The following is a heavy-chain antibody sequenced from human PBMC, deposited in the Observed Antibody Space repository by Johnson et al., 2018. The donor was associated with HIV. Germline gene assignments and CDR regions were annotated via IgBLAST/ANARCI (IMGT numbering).Heavy chain of an antibody. Sequence: VHLVESGGGVVQPGRSLRLSCAASGVTFSSYAMHWVRQAPGKGLEWVAVISYDGSNKYYADSVKGRFTISRDNSKNTLYLQMNSLRAEDTAVYYCARDRAWGDNVVVAAYGAFDIWGQGTMVTVSS. CDR3: ARDRAWGDNVVVAAYGAFDI. V-gene: IGHV3-30*04. CDR2: ISYDGSNK. CDR1: GVTFSSYA. J-gene: IGHJ3*02. D-gene: IGHD2-15*01.